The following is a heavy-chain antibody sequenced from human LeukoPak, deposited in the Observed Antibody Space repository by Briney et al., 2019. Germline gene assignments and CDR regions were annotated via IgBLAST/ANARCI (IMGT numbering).Heavy chain of an antibody. CDR1: GGSISSYY. CDR3: ARGVYGAYFDF. CDR2: KESNGYT. J-gene: IGHJ4*02. V-gene: IGHV4-59*01. D-gene: IGHD4-17*01. Sequence: SETLSLTCTVSGGSISSYYWSWLRQPPGKGLEWIAYKESNGYTEYYPSLMSRVKISLDTSKNQLSLELTSVTAADTAVYYCARGVYGAYFDFWGQGTLVTVSS.